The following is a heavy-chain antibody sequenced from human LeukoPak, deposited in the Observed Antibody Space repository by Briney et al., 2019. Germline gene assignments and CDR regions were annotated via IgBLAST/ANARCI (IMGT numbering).Heavy chain of an antibody. CDR2: IYTSGST. D-gene: IGHD5-18*01. CDR1: GGSISSGSYY. CDR3: AREGYSYGYFVDY. V-gene: IGHV4-61*02. J-gene: IGHJ4*02. Sequence: ASQTQSLTCTVSGGSISSGSYYWSWIRQPAGKGLEWIGRIYTSGSTNYNPSLKSRVTISVDTSKNQFSLKLSSVTAADTAVYYCAREGYSYGYFVDYWGQGTLVTVSS.